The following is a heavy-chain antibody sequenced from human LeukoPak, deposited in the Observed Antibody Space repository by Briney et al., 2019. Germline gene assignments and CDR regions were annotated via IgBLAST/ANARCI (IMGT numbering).Heavy chain of an antibody. CDR1: GYTFTGYH. D-gene: IGHD3-10*01. J-gene: IGHJ6*03. CDR3: AIGGLWSYYYYYMDV. CDR2: INPNSGGT. V-gene: IGHV1-2*02. Sequence: ASVKVPCKAPGYTFTGYHMHWVRQAPGQGLEWMGWINPNSGGTNYAQKFQGRVTMTRDTSISTAYMELSRLRSDDTAVYYCAIGGLWSYYYYYMDVWGKGTTVTVSS.